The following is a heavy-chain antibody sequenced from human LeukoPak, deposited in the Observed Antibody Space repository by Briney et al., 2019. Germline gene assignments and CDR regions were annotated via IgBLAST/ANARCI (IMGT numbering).Heavy chain of an antibody. CDR1: GGSISSSSYY. J-gene: IGHJ5*02. D-gene: IGHD4-23*01. Sequence: SETLSLTCSVSGGSISSSSYYWGWIRQPPGKGLGWIGSIYYRGSTYYNPSLKSRVPISVDASKNHFSLKLSSVTAADTAVYYCARMRTTYGGNHLFDRGGEGTLVTV. CDR2: IYYRGST. CDR3: ARMRTTYGGNHLFDR. V-gene: IGHV4-39*07.